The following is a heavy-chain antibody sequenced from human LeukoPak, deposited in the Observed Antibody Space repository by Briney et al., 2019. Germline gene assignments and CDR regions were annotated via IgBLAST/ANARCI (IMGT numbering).Heavy chain of an antibody. CDR3: ATGNYYDSRGYYTFGH. Sequence: GGSLRLSCAASGFTFSRYWMHCVRQAPGKGLVWVSRINGDGSTTRYADSVKGGFTISRDNAKNTLYLQMDSLRAEDTAVYYCATGNYYDSRGYYTFGHWGQGTLVTVSS. CDR2: INGDGSTT. CDR1: GFTFSRYW. V-gene: IGHV3-74*01. J-gene: IGHJ1*01. D-gene: IGHD3-22*01.